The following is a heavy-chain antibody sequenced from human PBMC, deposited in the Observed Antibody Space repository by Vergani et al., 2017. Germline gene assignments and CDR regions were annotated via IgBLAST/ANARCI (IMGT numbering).Heavy chain of an antibody. J-gene: IGHJ4*02. D-gene: IGHD1-20*01. CDR2: ISAYNGNT. CDR1: GYTFTSYG. CDR3: ARDPRVGYNWNPPLDY. Sequence: QVQLVQSGAEVKKPGASMKVSCKASGYTFTSYGISWVRQAPGQGLEWMGWISAYNGNTNYAEKLQGRVTMTTDTSTSTAYMELRSLRSDDTAVYYCARDPRVGYNWNPPLDYWGQGTLVTVSS. V-gene: IGHV1-18*01.